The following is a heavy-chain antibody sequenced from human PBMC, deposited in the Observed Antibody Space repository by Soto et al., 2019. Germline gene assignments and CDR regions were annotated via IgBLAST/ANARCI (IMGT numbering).Heavy chain of an antibody. CDR2: ISAYNGNT. J-gene: IGHJ6*02. V-gene: IGHV1-18*04. CDR1: GYTFTSYC. D-gene: IGHD3-10*01. CDR3: ARDTTPPLWLGESSDYYYYYCMDV. Sequence: ASVKVSCKASGYTFTSYCISWVRQAPGQGLEWMGWISAYNGNTNYAQKLQGRVTMTTDTSTSTAYMELRSLRSDDTAVYYCARDTTPPLWLGESSDYYYYYCMDVWGQGTTVTVSS.